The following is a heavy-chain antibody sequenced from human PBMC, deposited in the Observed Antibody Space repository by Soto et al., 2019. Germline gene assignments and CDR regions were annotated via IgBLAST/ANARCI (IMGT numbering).Heavy chain of an antibody. V-gene: IGHV4-39*01. CDR3: ARKRTTVVTQAYFDH. J-gene: IGHJ4*02. D-gene: IGHD2-21*02. Sequence: AAETLSLTCLVSGESISSSSYYLGRIRHPRGKGLEWIGSIYHSGRTYYNPSFKSRVTISIDTSKKQSSLKLSYVTATDTAVYYCARKRTTVVTQAYFDHWGQGALVTVSS. CDR2: IYHSGRT. CDR1: GESISSSSYY.